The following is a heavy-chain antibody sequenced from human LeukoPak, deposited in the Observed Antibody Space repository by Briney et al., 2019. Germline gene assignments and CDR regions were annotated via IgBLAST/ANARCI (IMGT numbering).Heavy chain of an antibody. CDR3: ARDRVRYFDWLLSDDYYFDY. D-gene: IGHD3-9*01. CDR2: IKQDGSEK. Sequence: PGGSLRLSCAASGFTFSSYWMSWVRQAPGKGREWVANIKQDGSEKYYVDSVKGRFTISRDNAKNSLYLQMNSLRAEDTAVYYCARDRVRYFDWLLSDDYYFDYWGQGTLVTASS. CDR1: GFTFSSYW. V-gene: IGHV3-7*01. J-gene: IGHJ4*02.